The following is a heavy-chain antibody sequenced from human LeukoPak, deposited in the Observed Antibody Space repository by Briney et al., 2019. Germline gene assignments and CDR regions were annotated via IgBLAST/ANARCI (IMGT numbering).Heavy chain of an antibody. CDR3: ARSRTFYYDNSGAYRAFDI. V-gene: IGHV3-66*01. D-gene: IGHD3-22*01. CDR1: GFTVSSNH. Sequence: PGRSLRLSCAASGFTVSSNHNHMSWVRPAPGKGLEWVSVICSGGTIFYADSVKGRFTISRDNSKNTVYLEMNSLRAEDTAVYYCARSRTFYYDNSGAYRAFDIWGQGAMVTVSS. J-gene: IGHJ3*02. CDR2: ICSGGTI.